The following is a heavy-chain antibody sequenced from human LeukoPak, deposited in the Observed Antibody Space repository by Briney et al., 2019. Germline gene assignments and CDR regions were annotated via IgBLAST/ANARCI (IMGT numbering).Heavy chain of an antibody. V-gene: IGHV3-23*01. CDR3: AKDIVATIGGRRYYYYGMDV. CDR1: GFTFSSYA. CDR2: ISGSGGST. Sequence: PGGSLRLSCAASGFTFSSYAMSWVRQAPGKGLEWVSAISGSGGSTYYADSVKGRFTISRDNSKNTLYLQMNSLRAEDTAVYYCAKDIVATIGGRRYYYYGMDVWGQGTTVTVSS. J-gene: IGHJ6*02. D-gene: IGHD5-12*01.